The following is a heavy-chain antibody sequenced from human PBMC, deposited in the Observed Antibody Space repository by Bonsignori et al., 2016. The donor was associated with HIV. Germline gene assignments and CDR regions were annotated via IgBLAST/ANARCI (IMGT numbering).Heavy chain of an antibody. J-gene: IGHJ6*03. Sequence: ASVKVSCKASGYTFTGYYMHWVRQAPGQGLEWMGWINPNSGGTNYAQKFQGRVTMTRDTSISTAYMELSRLRSDDTAVYYCAREGLYGSGSYYYYYMDVWGKGTTVTVSS. CDR3: AREGLYGSGSYYYYYMDV. CDR2: INPNSGGT. D-gene: IGHD3-10*01. V-gene: IGHV1-2*02. CDR1: GYTFTGYY.